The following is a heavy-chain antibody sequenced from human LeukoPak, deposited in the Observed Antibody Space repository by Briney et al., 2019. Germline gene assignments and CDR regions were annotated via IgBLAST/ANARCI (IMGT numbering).Heavy chain of an antibody. D-gene: IGHD2-2*02. Sequence: ASVKVSCKASGGVFTTYAVSWVRQAPGQGLEWMGSIIPFLGTTNYAQKFQGRVTITRDTSASTAYMELSSLRSEDTAVYYCARKGPAARPYDYWGQGTLVTVSS. CDR1: GGVFTTYA. V-gene: IGHV1-69*04. CDR2: IIPFLGTT. CDR3: ARKGPAARPYDY. J-gene: IGHJ4*02.